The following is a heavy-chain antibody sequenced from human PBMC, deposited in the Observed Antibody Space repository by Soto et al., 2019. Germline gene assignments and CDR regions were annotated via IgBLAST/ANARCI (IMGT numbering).Heavy chain of an antibody. D-gene: IGHD6-13*01. V-gene: IGHV4-59*08. CDR2: IYYSGST. Sequence: PSETLSLTCTVSGGTISSYHWSWIRQPPGKGLEWIGYIYYSGSTNYNPSLKSRVTISVDPSKNQFSLKLSSVTAADTAVYYCARHWGDSNSPTYDYWGQGTLDTVSS. CDR3: ARHWGDSNSPTYDY. J-gene: IGHJ4*02. CDR1: GGTISSYH.